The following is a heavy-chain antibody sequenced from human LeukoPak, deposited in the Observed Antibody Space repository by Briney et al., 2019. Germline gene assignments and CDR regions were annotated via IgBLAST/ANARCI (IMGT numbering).Heavy chain of an antibody. CDR1: GGTFSSYA. J-gene: IGHJ4*02. CDR3: ARVSDCTGGVCYNLFDY. Sequence: SVKVSCKASGGTFSSYAISWVRQAPGQGLEWMGRIIPILGIANYAQKFQGRVTITADKSTSTAYMELSSLRSEDTAVCYCARVSDCTGGVCYNLFDYWGQGTLVTVSS. D-gene: IGHD2-8*02. CDR2: IIPILGIA. V-gene: IGHV1-69*04.